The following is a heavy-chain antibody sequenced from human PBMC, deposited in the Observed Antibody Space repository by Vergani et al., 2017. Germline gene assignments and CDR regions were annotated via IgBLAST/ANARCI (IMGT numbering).Heavy chain of an antibody. V-gene: IGHV4-4*02. Sequence: QVQLQESGPGLVKPSGTLSLTCAVSGGSISSSNRWSWVRQPPGKGLEWIGEIYHSGSTNYNPSLKSRVTISVDKSKNQFSLKLSSVTAADTGVYYCARTVCSGGSCYTYYFDYWGQGTLVTVSS. J-gene: IGHJ4*02. CDR2: IYHSGST. D-gene: IGHD2-15*01. CDR1: GGSISSSNR. CDR3: ARTVCSGGSCYTYYFDY.